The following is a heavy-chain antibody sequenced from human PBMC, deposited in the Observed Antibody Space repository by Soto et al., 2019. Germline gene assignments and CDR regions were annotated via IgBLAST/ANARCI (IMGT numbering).Heavy chain of an antibody. V-gene: IGHV4-39*01. Sequence: SETLSLTCTVSGGSISSSSYYWGWIRQPPGKGLEWIGSIYYSGSTYYNPSLKSRVTISVDTSKNQFSLKLSSVTAADTAVYYCARGYSSSWPLVYWGQGTLVTVSS. J-gene: IGHJ4*02. D-gene: IGHD6-13*01. CDR1: GGSISSSSYY. CDR2: IYYSGST. CDR3: ARGYSSSWPLVY.